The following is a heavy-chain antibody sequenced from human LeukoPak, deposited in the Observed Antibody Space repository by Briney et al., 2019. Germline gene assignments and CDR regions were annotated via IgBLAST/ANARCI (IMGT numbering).Heavy chain of an antibody. D-gene: IGHD6-13*01. J-gene: IGHJ6*02. Sequence: GASVKVSCKASGYTFTGYYMHWVRQAPGQGLEWMGWINPNSGGTNYAQKFQGRVTMTRDTSISTAYMELSRLRSDDTAVYYCARVGGFSSSWYDNYYYYGMDVWGQGTTVTVSS. V-gene: IGHV1-2*02. CDR1: GYTFTGYY. CDR2: INPNSGGT. CDR3: ARVGGFSSSWYDNYYYYGMDV.